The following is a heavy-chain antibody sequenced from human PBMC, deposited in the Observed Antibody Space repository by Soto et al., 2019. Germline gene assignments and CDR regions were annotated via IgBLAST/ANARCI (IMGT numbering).Heavy chain of an antibody. J-gene: IGHJ4*02. Sequence: SETLCLTYTVSGGSISSYYWNWIRQPPGKGLEWIGDIYYGGGTNYNPSLKSRVTLSVDTSKNQFSLKLSSVTAADTAVYYCASQYYYDSSGSQTFDYWGQGTQVTVSS. D-gene: IGHD3-22*01. V-gene: IGHV4-59*01. CDR2: IYYGGGT. CDR1: GGSISSYY. CDR3: ASQYYYDSSGSQTFDY.